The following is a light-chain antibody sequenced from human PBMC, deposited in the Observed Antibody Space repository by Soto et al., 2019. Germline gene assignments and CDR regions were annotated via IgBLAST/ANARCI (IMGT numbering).Light chain of an antibody. CDR1: SSDVGGYNY. Sequence: QSVLTQPASVSGSPGQSITISCTGTSSDVGGYNYVSWYQQHPGKAPKLMIYEVSNRPSGVSNRFSGSKSGNTASLTISGIPAEDEADYFCSSYGSTSTRYVFGTGTKLTVL. CDR2: EVS. V-gene: IGLV2-14*01. J-gene: IGLJ1*01. CDR3: SSYGSTSTRYV.